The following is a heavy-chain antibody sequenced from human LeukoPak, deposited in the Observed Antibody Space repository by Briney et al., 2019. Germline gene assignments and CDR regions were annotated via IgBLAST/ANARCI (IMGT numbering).Heavy chain of an antibody. J-gene: IGHJ6*02. CDR1: GGSISSGDCY. CDR3: ARIMQTPWGMDA. Sequence: SETLSLTCTVSGGSISSGDCYWSWIRQPPGKGLEWIGYIYYSGSTYYNPSLKSRVTISVDTSKNQFSLKVTSVSAADTAVYYCARIMQTPWGMDAWGQGTTVTVSS. D-gene: IGHD4-23*01. V-gene: IGHV4-30-4*02. CDR2: IYYSGST.